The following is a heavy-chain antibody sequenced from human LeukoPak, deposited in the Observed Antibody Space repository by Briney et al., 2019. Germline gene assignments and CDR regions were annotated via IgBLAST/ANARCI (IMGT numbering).Heavy chain of an antibody. V-gene: IGHV3-21*01. D-gene: IGHD1-26*01. Sequence: GGSLRLSCAASGFTFSSYSMNWVRQAPGKGLEWVSSISSSSSYIYYADSVKGRLTISRDNAKNSLYLQMNSLRAEGTAVYYCARAGSQTGYYYYMDVWGKGTTVTVSS. CDR2: ISSSSSYI. J-gene: IGHJ6*03. CDR1: GFTFSSYS. CDR3: ARAGSQTGYYYYMDV.